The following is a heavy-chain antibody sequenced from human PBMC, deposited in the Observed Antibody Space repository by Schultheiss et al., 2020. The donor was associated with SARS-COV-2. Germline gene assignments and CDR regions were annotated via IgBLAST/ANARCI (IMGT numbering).Heavy chain of an antibody. CDR3: ARDKIGYSYAFDI. Sequence: SETLSLTCTVSGGSISSYYWSWIRQPPGTGLEWIGEISLSGSTNYNPSLKSRVTISVDTSKNQFSLKLSSVTAADTAVYYCARDKIGYSYAFDIWGQGTMVTVSS. V-gene: IGHV4-59*12. D-gene: IGHD5-18*01. J-gene: IGHJ3*02. CDR2: ISLSGST. CDR1: GGSISSYY.